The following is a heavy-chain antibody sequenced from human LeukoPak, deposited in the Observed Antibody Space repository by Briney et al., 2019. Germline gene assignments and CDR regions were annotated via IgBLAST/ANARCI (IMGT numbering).Heavy chain of an antibody. V-gene: IGHV4-59*12. CDR1: GGSIDTTY. D-gene: IGHD3-22*01. J-gene: IGHJ4*02. CDR3: ARGGDSSGFYYYFDY. Sequence: NPSETLSLTCSVSGGSIDTTYWSWIRQPPGKGLEWIGNIHYSGSTNYNSSLKSRVTISVDRSKNQFSLKLTSVTAADTAVYYCARGGDSSGFYYYFDYWGQGTLVTVSS. CDR2: IHYSGST.